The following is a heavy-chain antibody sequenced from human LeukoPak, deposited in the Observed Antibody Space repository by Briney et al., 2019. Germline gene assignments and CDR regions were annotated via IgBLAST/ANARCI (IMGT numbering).Heavy chain of an antibody. J-gene: IGHJ4*02. Sequence: SVKVSCKASGGTFSSYAISWMRQAPGQGLEWMGGIIPILGTANYAQKFQGRVTITTDESTSTAYMELSSLRSEDTAVYYCARVVPLAAGYDRAGYYFDYWGQGTLVTVSS. CDR1: GGTFSSYA. V-gene: IGHV1-69*05. D-gene: IGHD3-22*01. CDR2: IIPILGTA. CDR3: ARVVPLAAGYDRAGYYFDY.